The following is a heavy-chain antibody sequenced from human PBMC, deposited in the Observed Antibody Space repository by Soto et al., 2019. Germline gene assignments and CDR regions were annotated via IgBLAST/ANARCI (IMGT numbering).Heavy chain of an antibody. D-gene: IGHD3-22*01. V-gene: IGHV1-46*01. CDR1: GYTFTSYY. Sequence: ASVKVSCKASGYTFTSYYMHWVRQAPGQVLEWMGIINPSGGSTSYAQKFQGRVTMTRDTSTITVYMELSSLRSEDTAVYYCATLGGRDYYDSSGYHIEGYYGMDVWGQGTPVTVSS. CDR3: ATLGGRDYYDSSGYHIEGYYGMDV. J-gene: IGHJ6*02. CDR2: INPSGGST.